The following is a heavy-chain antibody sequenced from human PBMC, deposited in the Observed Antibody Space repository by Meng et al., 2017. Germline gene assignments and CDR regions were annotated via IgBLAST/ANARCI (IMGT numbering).Heavy chain of an antibody. Sequence: QGELQESGPGLGKPSGTLSLTCAVSGGSISSSNWWSWVRQPPGKGLEWIGEIYHSGSTNYNPSLKSRVTISVDKSKNQFSLKLSSVTAADTAVYYCARDRGAVAGTNFDYWGQGTLVTVSS. CDR2: IYHSGST. CDR1: GGSISSSNW. V-gene: IGHV4-4*02. CDR3: ARDRGAVAGTNFDY. J-gene: IGHJ4*02. D-gene: IGHD6-19*01.